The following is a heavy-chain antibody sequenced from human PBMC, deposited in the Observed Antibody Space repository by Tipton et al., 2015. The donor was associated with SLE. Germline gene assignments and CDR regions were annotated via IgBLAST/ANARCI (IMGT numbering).Heavy chain of an antibody. CDR3: ARHGDYDGY. Sequence: QVQLVQSGPEVKKSGASVKVSCKASGYSFTSYYIHWVRQAPGQGLEWMGIIHPSGGSASYAQEIQGRVTMTRDTSISTAYMELSRLTSHDTAVYYCARHGDYDGYWGQGTLVRVSS. J-gene: IGHJ4*02. D-gene: IGHD4-17*01. CDR1: GYSFTSYY. CDR2: IHPSGGSA. V-gene: IGHV1-46*01.